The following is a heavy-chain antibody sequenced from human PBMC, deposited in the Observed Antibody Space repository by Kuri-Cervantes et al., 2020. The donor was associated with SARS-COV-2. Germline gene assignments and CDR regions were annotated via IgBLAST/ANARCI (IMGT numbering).Heavy chain of an antibody. J-gene: IGHJ6*02. Sequence: ASVKVSCKASGYTFTSYYMHWVRQAPGQGLEWMGIINPSGGSTSYAQKFQGRVTMTRDTSTSTVYMELSSLRSEDTAVYYCARDPSSSSWYYYYGMDVWGLGTTVTVSS. CDR2: INPSGGST. V-gene: IGHV1-46*01. D-gene: IGHD6-13*01. CDR1: GYTFTSYY. CDR3: ARDPSSSSWYYYYGMDV.